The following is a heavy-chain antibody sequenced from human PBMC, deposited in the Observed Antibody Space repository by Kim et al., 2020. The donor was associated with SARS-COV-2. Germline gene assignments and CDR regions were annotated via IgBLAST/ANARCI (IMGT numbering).Heavy chain of an antibody. CDR3: ARDRIGNDAFDI. CDR2: IYHSGST. Sequence: SETLSLTCTVSGYSISSGYYWGWIRQPPGKGLEWIGSIYHSGSTYYNPSLKSRVTISVDTSKNQFSLKLSSVTAADTAVYYCARDRIGNDAFDIWGQGTMVTVSS. CDR1: GYSISSGYY. D-gene: IGHD1-26*01. V-gene: IGHV4-38-2*02. J-gene: IGHJ3*02.